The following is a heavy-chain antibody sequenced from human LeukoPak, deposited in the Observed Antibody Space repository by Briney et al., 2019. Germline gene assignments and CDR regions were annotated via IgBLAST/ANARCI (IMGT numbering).Heavy chain of an antibody. CDR1: GFTFSSYA. D-gene: IGHD4-23*01. CDR3: TTDPTDTTVVIPEDY. CDR2: ISYDGSNK. J-gene: IGHJ4*02. Sequence: PGGSLGLSCAASGFTFSSYAMHWVRQAPGKGLEWVAVISYDGSNKYYADSVKGRFTISRDDSKNTLYLQMNSLKTEDTAVYYCTTDPTDTTVVIPEDYWGQGTLVTVSS. V-gene: IGHV3-30-3*01.